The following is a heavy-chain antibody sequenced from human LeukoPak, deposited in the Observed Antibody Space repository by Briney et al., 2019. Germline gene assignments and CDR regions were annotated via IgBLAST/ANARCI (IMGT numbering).Heavy chain of an antibody. CDR2: INSDGSST. V-gene: IGHV3-74*01. D-gene: IGHD3-16*01. Sequence: PGGSLRLSCAASGFTFSSYFMHWVRQTPGKGLVWVSRINSDGSSTTYADSVKGRFTISRDNSKNTLYLQMNSLRAEDTAVYYCAKDLGYGLSLYYYYGMDVWGQGTTVTVSS. J-gene: IGHJ6*02. CDR1: GFTFSSYF. CDR3: AKDLGYGLSLYYYYGMDV.